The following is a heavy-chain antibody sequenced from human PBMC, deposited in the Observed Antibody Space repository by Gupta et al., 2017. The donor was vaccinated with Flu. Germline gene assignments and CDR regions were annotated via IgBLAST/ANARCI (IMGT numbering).Heavy chain of an antibody. CDR3: ARRSRSPDRKYYFDY. Sequence: QVQLQESGPGLVKPSETLSLTCTVSGGSISSYYWSWIRQPPGKGLEWIGYTYYSGSTNYNPSLKSRVTISVDTSKNQFSLKLSSVTAADTAVYYCARRSRSPDRKYYFDYWGQGTLVTVSS. J-gene: IGHJ4*02. D-gene: IGHD3-16*02. CDR1: GGSISSYY. V-gene: IGHV4-59*08. CDR2: TYYSGST.